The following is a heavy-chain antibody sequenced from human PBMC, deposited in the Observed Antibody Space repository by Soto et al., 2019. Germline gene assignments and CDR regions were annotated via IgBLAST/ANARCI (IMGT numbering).Heavy chain of an antibody. CDR3: AKTSGYSAFDPWHLDS. D-gene: IGHD5-12*01. J-gene: IGHJ4*02. V-gene: IGHV3-21*04. CDR2: ISSSSSYI. Sequence: GGSLRLSCAASGFTFSSYSMNWVRQAPGKGLEWVSSISSSSSYIYYADSVKGRFTISRDNAKKSLYLQMNSLRGDDTALYYCAKTSGYSAFDPWHLDSWGQGTLVTVSS. CDR1: GFTFSSYS.